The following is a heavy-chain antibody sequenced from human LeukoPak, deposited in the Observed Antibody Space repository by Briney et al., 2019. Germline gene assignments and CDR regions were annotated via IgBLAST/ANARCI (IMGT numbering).Heavy chain of an antibody. V-gene: IGHV3-74*01. Sequence: GRSLRLSCAASGFTFSRYETTWVRQAPGKGLVWVSRINSDGSSTSYADSVKGRFTISRDNAKNTLYLQMNSLRAEDTAVYYCARGAAVAGTYYYYYGMDVWGQGTTVTVSS. CDR2: INSDGSST. J-gene: IGHJ6*02. D-gene: IGHD6-19*01. CDR1: GFTFSRYE. CDR3: ARGAAVAGTYYYYYGMDV.